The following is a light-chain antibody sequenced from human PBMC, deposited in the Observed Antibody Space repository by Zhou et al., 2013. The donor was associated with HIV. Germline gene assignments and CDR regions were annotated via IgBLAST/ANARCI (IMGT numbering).Light chain of an antibody. V-gene: IGLV2-14*01. CDR2: DVS. CDR1: SSDVGGYNY. J-gene: IGLJ2*01. Sequence: QSALTQPPSASGTPGQSVTISCTGTSSDVGGYNYVAWYQQPPEGKSPKIIIYDVSNRPSGVSNRFSGSKSGNTASLTISGLQAEDEADYYCSSYTSSSTVVFGGGTKLTVL. CDR3: SSYTSSSTVV.